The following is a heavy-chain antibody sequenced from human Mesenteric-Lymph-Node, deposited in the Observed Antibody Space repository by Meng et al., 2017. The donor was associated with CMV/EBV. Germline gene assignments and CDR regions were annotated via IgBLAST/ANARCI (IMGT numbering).Heavy chain of an antibody. V-gene: IGHV4-34*01. D-gene: IGHD2-2*01. J-gene: IGHJ2*01. Sequence: YGGSFSDYFWSWIRQPPGKGLELIGEINHSGSTNYNPSLKSRVTISVDTSKNQVSLKLASVTAADTSVDYCARRRRSSTTARYFDLWGRGTLVTVSS. CDR3: ARRRRSSTTARYFDL. CDR1: GGSFSDYF. CDR2: INHSGST.